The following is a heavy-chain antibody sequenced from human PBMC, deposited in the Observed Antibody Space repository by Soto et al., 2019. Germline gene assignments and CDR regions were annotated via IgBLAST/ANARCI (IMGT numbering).Heavy chain of an antibody. J-gene: IGHJ4*02. CDR2: ISYDGSNK. D-gene: IGHD3-10*01. CDR3: AKGTFVFRFGEQEPGHFDY. V-gene: IGHV3-30*18. Sequence: QVQLVESGGGVVQPGRSLRLSCAASGFTFSSYGMHWVRQAPGKGLEWVAVISYDGSNKYYADSVKGRFTISRDNSKNPLYLQRNSLRTEDTAVYYCAKGTFVFRFGEQEPGHFDYWGQGTLVTVSA. CDR1: GFTFSSYG.